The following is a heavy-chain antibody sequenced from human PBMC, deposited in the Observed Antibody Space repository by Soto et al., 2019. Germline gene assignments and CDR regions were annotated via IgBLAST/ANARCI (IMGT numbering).Heavy chain of an antibody. D-gene: IGHD6-6*01. Sequence: QVQLVQSGAEVKKPGASVKVSCKASGYTLTGYYMYWVRQAPGQGLEWMGWINPNSGGTSYAQKFQGRVTMTRDTSISTAYMELSRLRSDDTAVYYCARIGSRGSSSDNWGQGTLVTVSS. V-gene: IGHV1-2*02. CDR3: ARIGSRGSSSDN. J-gene: IGHJ4*02. CDR2: INPNSGGT. CDR1: GYTLTGYY.